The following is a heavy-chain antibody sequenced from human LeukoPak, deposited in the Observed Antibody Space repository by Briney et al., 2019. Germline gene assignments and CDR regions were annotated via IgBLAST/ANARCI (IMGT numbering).Heavy chain of an antibody. CDR1: GFTFSRYA. CDR3: AKTYGGGHLAYFDH. V-gene: IGHV3-23*01. D-gene: IGHD1-26*01. CDR2: ISMSGGRT. J-gene: IGHJ4*02. Sequence: GGSLRLSCAASGFTFSRYAMSWVRKAPGKGLEWVSGISMSGGRTYYADSVKGRFTVSRDNSKNTLYIHMNSLRVEDTAVYYCAKTYGGGHLAYFDHWGQGTLVTVAS.